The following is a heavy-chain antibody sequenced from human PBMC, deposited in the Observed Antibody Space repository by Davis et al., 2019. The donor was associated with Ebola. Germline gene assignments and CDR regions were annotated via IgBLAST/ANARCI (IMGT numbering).Heavy chain of an antibody. V-gene: IGHV4-59*01. CDR2: IYYSGST. CDR3: AGGRFGEPLHY. J-gene: IGHJ4*02. D-gene: IGHD3-16*01. CDR1: GGSSTGYY. Sequence: SETLSLTCAVYGGSSTGYYWSWIRQPPGKGLEYIGYIYYSGSTNYNPSLKSRVTMSVDTSKRQFSLNLRSMTAADTAMYYCAGGRFGEPLHYWGQGTLVTVSS.